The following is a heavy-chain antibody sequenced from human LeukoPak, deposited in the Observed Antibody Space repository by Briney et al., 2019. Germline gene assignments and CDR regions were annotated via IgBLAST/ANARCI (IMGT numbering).Heavy chain of an antibody. CDR3: ARDAGYSYGRAFDY. D-gene: IGHD5-18*01. CDR2: INPNSGGT. CDR1: GYTFTGYY. V-gene: IGHV1-2*02. Sequence: ASVKVSCQASGYTFTGYYMHWVRQAPGQGLEWMGWINPNSGGTNYAQKFQGRVTMTRDTSISTAYMELSRLRSDDTAVYSCARDAGYSYGRAFDYWGQGTLVTVSS. J-gene: IGHJ4*02.